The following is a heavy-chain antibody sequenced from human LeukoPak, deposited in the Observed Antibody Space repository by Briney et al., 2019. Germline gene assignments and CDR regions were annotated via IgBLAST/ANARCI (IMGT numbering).Heavy chain of an antibody. CDR2: INHSGGT. D-gene: IGHD3-16*02. V-gene: IGHV4-34*01. Sequence: GSLRLSCAASGFTFSSYAMSWVRQAPGKGLEWIGEINHSGGTNYNPSLKSRVTISVDTSKNQFSLKLSSVTAADTAVYYCARERNPNMITFGGVIAAIDYWGQGTLVTVSS. CDR3: ARERNPNMITFGGVIAAIDY. J-gene: IGHJ4*02. CDR1: GFTFSSYA.